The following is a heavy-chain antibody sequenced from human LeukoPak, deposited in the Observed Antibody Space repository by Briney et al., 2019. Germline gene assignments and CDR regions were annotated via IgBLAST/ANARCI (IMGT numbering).Heavy chain of an antibody. D-gene: IGHD6-19*01. CDR3: ARDGGGGWSSNWFDP. V-gene: IGHV6-1*01. CDR2: TYYRSRWYN. Sequence: SQTLSLTCATSGDSVSSNSAAWNWIRQSPSRGLEWLGRTYYRSRWYNDYAVSVKSRITINPDTSKNQFSLHLNSVSPEDTAVYYCARDGGGGWSSNWFDPWGQGTLVTVSS. J-gene: IGHJ5*02. CDR1: GDSVSSNSAA.